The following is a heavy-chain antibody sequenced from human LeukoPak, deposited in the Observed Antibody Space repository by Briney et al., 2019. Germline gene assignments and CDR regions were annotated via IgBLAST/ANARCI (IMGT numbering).Heavy chain of an antibody. V-gene: IGHV3-21*01. CDR1: GFTFSSYS. CDR2: ISSSSSYI. Sequence: KPGGSLRLSCAASGFTFSSYSMNWVRQAPGKGLEWVSSISSSSSYIYYADSVKGRFTISRDNAKNSLYLQMNSLRAEDTAVYYCANTAIGAAGTEGAFDIWGQGTMVTVSS. CDR3: ANTAIGAAGTEGAFDI. D-gene: IGHD6-13*01. J-gene: IGHJ3*02.